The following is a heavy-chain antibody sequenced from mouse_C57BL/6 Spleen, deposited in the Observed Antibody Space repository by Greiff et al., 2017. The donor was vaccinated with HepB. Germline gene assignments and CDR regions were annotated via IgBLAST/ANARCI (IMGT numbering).Heavy chain of an antibody. Sequence: VQLQQSGPELVKPGASVKMSCKASGYTFTDYNMHWVKQSHGKSLEWIGYINPNNGGTSYNQKFKGTATLTVNKSSSKAYMELRSLTSEDSAVYYCARWLLRGYAMDDWGQGTSVTVSS. D-gene: IGHD2-3*01. CDR3: ARWLLRGYAMDD. V-gene: IGHV1-22*01. CDR1: GYTFTDYN. CDR2: INPNNGGT. J-gene: IGHJ4*01.